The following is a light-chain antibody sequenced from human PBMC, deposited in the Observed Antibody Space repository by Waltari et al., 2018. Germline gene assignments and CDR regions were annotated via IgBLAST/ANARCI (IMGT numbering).Light chain of an antibody. CDR1: SSAVGAYTY. CDR2: EVN. V-gene: IGLV2-14*01. Sequence: QSALTQPASVSGSPGQSITISCTGTSSAVGAYTYVPWYQQHPGKAPKLMIYEVNNRPSGVSNRFSGSKSGNTASLTISGLQAEDEADYYCTSYTTRHTWVFGEGTKLAVL. J-gene: IGLJ3*02. CDR3: TSYTTRHTWV.